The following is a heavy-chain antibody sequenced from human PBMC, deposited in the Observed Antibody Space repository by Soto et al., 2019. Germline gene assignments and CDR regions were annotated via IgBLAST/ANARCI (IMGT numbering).Heavy chain of an antibody. CDR1: GFTFSSYA. CDR2: ISGSGGST. D-gene: IGHD2-2*01. V-gene: IGHV3-23*01. J-gene: IGHJ4*02. Sequence: GGSLRLSCAASGFTFSSYAMSWVRQAPGKGLEWVSAISGSGGSTYYADSVKGRFTISRDNSKNTLYLQMNSLRAEDTAVYYCAKDQSWEYQLLRIAARDDYWGQGTLVTVSS. CDR3: AKDQSWEYQLLRIAARDDY.